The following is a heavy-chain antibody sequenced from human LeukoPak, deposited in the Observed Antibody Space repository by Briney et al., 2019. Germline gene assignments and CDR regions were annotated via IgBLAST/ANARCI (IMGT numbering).Heavy chain of an antibody. D-gene: IGHD3-3*01. CDR1: GFTFSSYA. CDR2: ISYDGSNK. V-gene: IGHV3-30*04. Sequence: GRSLRLSCAASGFTFSSYAMHWVRQAPGKGLEWVAVISYDGSNKYYADSVKGRFTISRDNSKNTLYLQMNSRRAEDTAVYYCARDYYDSYFDYWGQGTLVTVSS. CDR3: ARDYYDSYFDY. J-gene: IGHJ4*02.